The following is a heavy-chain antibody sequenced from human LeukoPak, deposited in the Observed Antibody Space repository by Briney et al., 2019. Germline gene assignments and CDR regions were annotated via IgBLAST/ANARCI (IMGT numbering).Heavy chain of an antibody. J-gene: IGHJ6*02. D-gene: IGHD3-10*01. CDR1: GYTFTNYY. V-gene: IGHV1-46*01. CDR2: INPSGGST. CDR3: ARSYGSGSYYYYGMDV. Sequence: ASVKVSCKASGYTFTNYYMYWVRQAPGQGLEWMGIINPSGGSTSYAQKFQGRVTMTRDTSTGTVYMELSSLRSEDTAVYYCARSYGSGSYYYYGMDVWGQGTTVTVSS.